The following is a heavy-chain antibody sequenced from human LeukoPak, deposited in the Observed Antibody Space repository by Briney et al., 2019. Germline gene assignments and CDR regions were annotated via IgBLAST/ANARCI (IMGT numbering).Heavy chain of an antibody. CDR3: ARVPVPPYYDFWSSYYYYMDV. CDR2: IYHSGST. CDR1: GYSISSGYY. V-gene: IGHV4-38-2*01. D-gene: IGHD3-3*01. J-gene: IGHJ6*03. Sequence: SETLSLTCAVSGYSISSGYYWGWIRPPPGKGLEWIGSIYHSGSTYYNPSLKSRVTISVDTSKNQFSLKLSSVTAADTAVYYCARVPVPPYYDFWSSYYYYMDVWGKGTTVTVSS.